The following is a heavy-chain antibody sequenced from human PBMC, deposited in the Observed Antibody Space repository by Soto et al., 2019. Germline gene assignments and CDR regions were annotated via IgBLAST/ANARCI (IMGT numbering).Heavy chain of an antibody. CDR3: ARGPRYCSGGSCYFFDY. J-gene: IGHJ4*02. CDR2: INAGNGNT. V-gene: IGHV1-3*01. CDR1: GYTFTSYA. D-gene: IGHD2-15*01. Sequence: QVPLVQSGAEVKKPGASVKVSCKASGYTFTSYAMHWVRQAPGQRLEWMGWINAGNGNTKYSQKFQGRVTITRDTSASTAYMELSSLRSEDTAVYYCARGPRYCSGGSCYFFDYWGQGTLVTVSS.